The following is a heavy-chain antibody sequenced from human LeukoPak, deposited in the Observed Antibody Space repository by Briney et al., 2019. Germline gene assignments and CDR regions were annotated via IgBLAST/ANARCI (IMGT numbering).Heavy chain of an antibody. Sequence: WGSLRLSCAASGFTFSSYAMGWVRQAPGKGLEWVSAISGSGGSTYYADSVKGRFTISRDNSKNTLYLQMNSLRAEDTAVYYCAKFDSYSSGYYFGYWGQGTLVTVSS. V-gene: IGHV3-23*01. CDR1: GFTFSSYA. D-gene: IGHD3-22*01. CDR3: AKFDSYSSGYYFGY. CDR2: ISGSGGST. J-gene: IGHJ4*02.